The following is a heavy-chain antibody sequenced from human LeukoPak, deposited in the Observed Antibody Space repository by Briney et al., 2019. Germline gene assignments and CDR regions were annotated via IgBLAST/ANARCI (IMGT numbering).Heavy chain of an antibody. CDR2: ISGSGDTT. CDR1: GFTFSSYV. V-gene: IGHV3-23*01. Sequence: GGSLRLSCAASGFTFSSYVMSWVRQAPGKGLEWVSIISGSGDTTSYTDSVKGRFTISRDNSRNTLYLQMNSLRVEDTTVYYCARDSIPLAESYHHYGLDVWGQGTTVSVSS. D-gene: IGHD3-16*02. CDR3: ARDSIPLAESYHHYGLDV. J-gene: IGHJ6*02.